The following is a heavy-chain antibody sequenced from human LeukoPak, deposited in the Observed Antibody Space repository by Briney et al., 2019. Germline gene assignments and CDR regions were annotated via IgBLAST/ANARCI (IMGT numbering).Heavy chain of an antibody. CDR1: GGSISSSY. D-gene: IGHD5-18*01. V-gene: IGHV4-59*08. J-gene: IGHJ3*02. CDR3: VESGNRGYSYGYSAFDI. Sequence: SETLSLTCTVSGGSISSSYWSWIRQPPGKGLEWIGYTSYSGSTDYNPSLKSRVTMSVDTSKNQFSLRLTSVIAADTAVYYCVESGNRGYSYGYSAFDIWGQGTTVTVSS. CDR2: TSYSGST.